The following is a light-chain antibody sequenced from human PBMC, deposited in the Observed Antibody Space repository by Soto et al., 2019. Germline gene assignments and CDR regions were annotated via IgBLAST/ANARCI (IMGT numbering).Light chain of an antibody. Sequence: QSVLTQPPSASGTPGQRVTISCSGNTSNIGRSTVTWYQQFPGAAPKLLIYGNTQRPLGVPVRFSGSKSDTSASLAISGLQSEDEADYYCATWNDGVLVFGIRTKVTVL. V-gene: IGLV1-44*01. CDR1: TSNIGRST. J-gene: IGLJ1*01. CDR2: GNT. CDR3: ATWNDGVLV.